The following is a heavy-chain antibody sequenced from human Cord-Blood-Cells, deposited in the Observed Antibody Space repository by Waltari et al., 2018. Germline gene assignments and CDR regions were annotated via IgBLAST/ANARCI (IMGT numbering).Heavy chain of an antibody. V-gene: IGHV4-34*01. D-gene: IGHD3-3*01. J-gene: IGHJ5*02. Sequence: QVQLQQWGAGLLKPSETLSLTCAVYGGSFSGYYWSWIRQPPGKGLEWIGEISHSGSTNDNPSLKSRVTISVDTSKNQFSLKLSSVTAADTAVYYCARGTWYYDFWSGYLNWFDPWGQGTLVTVSS. CDR3: ARGTWYYDFWSGYLNWFDP. CDR2: ISHSGST. CDR1: GGSFSGYY.